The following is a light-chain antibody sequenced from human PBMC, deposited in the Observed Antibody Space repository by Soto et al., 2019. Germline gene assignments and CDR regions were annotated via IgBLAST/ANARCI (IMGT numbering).Light chain of an antibody. V-gene: IGKV1-33*01. CDR2: DAS. J-gene: IGKJ3*01. CDR3: QQYDNLPLT. CDR1: QDITNY. Sequence: DIQMTQSPSSLSASVGDRVTITCQASQDITNYLNWYQQKAGIAPKVLISDASNLETGVPPRFSGSGSGTEFTLTISGLQPEDCATYYCQQYDNLPLTFGPGTQVEIK.